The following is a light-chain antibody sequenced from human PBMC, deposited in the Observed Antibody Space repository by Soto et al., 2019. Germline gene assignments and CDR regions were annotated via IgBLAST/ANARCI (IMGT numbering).Light chain of an antibody. CDR2: EVT. V-gene: IGLV2-14*01. J-gene: IGLJ1*01. Sequence: QSALTQPASVSGSPGQSITISCTGTSGDIGSYNRVSWYQQHPGKAPKLIIYEVTDRPSGVSNRFSGSKSGNTASLTISGLQAEDEAEYYCSSYTNINTRACVFGTETKVTVL. CDR1: SGDIGSYNR. CDR3: SSYTNINTRACV.